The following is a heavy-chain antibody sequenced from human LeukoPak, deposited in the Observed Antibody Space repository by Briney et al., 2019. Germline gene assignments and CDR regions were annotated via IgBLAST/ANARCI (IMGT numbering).Heavy chain of an antibody. J-gene: IGHJ4*02. CDR1: GGSIISSSYY. CDR2: IYYSGKT. Sequence: SETLSLTCTLSGGSIISSSYYWGWIRQAPGKGLEWIGSIYYSGKTYYNPALMSRVTISLDTSKNQFSLKLSSVTAADTAVYYCARSTWLLDKWGQGTLVTVSS. V-gene: IGHV4-39*07. CDR3: ARSTWLLDK. D-gene: IGHD3-22*01.